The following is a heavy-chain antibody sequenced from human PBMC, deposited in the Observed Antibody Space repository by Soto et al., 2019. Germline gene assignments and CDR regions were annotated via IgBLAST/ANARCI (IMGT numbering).Heavy chain of an antibody. J-gene: IGHJ6*02. CDR2: ISAYNGNT. CDR3: ARDAHIVVVPAARFADV. Sequence: QVQLVQSGAEVKKPGASVKVSCKASGYTFTSYGISWVRQAPGQGLEWMGCISAYNGNTNYAQKLQGRATMTTDTSTSTAYMELRSLRSDDTAVYYCARDAHIVVVPAARFADVWGQGTTVTVSS. D-gene: IGHD2-2*01. V-gene: IGHV1-18*04. CDR1: GYTFTSYG.